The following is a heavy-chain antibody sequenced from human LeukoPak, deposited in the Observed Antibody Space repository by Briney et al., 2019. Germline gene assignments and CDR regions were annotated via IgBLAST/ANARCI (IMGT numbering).Heavy chain of an antibody. CDR1: GFTFSSYE. CDR2: ISSSGNTV. Sequence: GGSLRLSCAASGFTFSSYEMNWVRQAPGKGLEWVSYISSSGNTVYYADSVKGRFTISRDNAKNSLYLQMNSLRAEDTAVYYCARGGGYYGSGSLHYYYYGMDVWGQGTTVTVSS. D-gene: IGHD3-10*01. V-gene: IGHV3-48*03. J-gene: IGHJ6*02. CDR3: ARGGGYYGSGSLHYYYYGMDV.